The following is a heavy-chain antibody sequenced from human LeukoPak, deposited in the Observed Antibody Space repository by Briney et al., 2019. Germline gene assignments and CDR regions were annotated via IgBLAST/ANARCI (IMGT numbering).Heavy chain of an antibody. D-gene: IGHD3-10*01. V-gene: IGHV4-59*01. J-gene: IGHJ4*02. Sequence: SETLSLTCTVSGGSISSYYWSWIRQPPGKGLEWIGYIYYSGSTNYNPSLKSRVTISVDTSKNQFSLKLSSVTAADTAVYYCAREYVPYGLFDYWGQGTLVTVSS. CDR3: AREYVPYGLFDY. CDR2: IYYSGST. CDR1: GGSISSYY.